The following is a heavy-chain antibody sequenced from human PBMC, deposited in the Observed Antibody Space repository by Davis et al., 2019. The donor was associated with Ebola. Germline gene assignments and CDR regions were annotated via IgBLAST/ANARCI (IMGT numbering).Heavy chain of an antibody. CDR1: GGTFSSYA. Sequence: SVKVSCKASGGTFSSYAISWVRQAPGQGLEWMGRIFPILGIPNYAQKFQGRVTITADKSTSTAYMELSSLRSEDTAVYYCARDIVGADWGQGTLVTVSS. V-gene: IGHV1-69*04. J-gene: IGHJ4*02. CDR3: ARDIVGAD. D-gene: IGHD1-26*01. CDR2: IFPILGIP.